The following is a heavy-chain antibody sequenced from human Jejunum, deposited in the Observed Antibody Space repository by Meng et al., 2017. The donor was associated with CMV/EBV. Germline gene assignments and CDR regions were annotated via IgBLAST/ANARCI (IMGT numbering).Heavy chain of an antibody. CDR3: ARGRRDIPCFDY. CDR1: GFTFSSYE. V-gene: IGHV3-48*03. CDR2: ISSSGNTI. Sequence: CAASGFTFSSYEMNWVRQAPGKGLEWVSYISSSGNTIYYADSVKGRFTISRDNAKNSLYLQMNSLRAEDTAVYYCARGRRDIPCFDYWGQGTLVTVSS. J-gene: IGHJ4*02. D-gene: IGHD2-15*01.